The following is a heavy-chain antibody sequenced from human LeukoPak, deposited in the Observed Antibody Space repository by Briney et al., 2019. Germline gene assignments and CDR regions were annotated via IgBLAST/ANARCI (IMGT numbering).Heavy chain of an antibody. J-gene: IGHJ3*01. CDR2: VIPIFGTA. Sequence: SVKVSCKASGGTFSSYAISWVRQAPGQGLEWMGGVIPIFGTANYAQKFQGRVTITADKSTTTAYMEVRSLKSEDTAFYYCARISDSTRVTAAFDVWGQGTMVTVS. V-gene: IGHV1-69*06. CDR1: GGTFSSYA. D-gene: IGHD2-2*01. CDR3: ARISDSTRVTAAFDV.